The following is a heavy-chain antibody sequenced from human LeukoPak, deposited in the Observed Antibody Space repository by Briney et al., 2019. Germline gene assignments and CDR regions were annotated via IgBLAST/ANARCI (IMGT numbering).Heavy chain of an antibody. CDR2: IKQDGSEK. D-gene: IGHD3-22*01. CDR3: ARDWVVMIVGNDAFDI. J-gene: IGHJ3*02. V-gene: IGHV3-7*01. CDR1: GGSFSAYY. Sequence: PSETLSLTCAVYGGSFSAYYWSWVRQAPGKGLEWVANIKQDGSEKYYVDSVKGRFTISRDNAKNSLYLQMNSLRAEDTAVYYCARDWVVMIVGNDAFDIWGQGTMVTVSS.